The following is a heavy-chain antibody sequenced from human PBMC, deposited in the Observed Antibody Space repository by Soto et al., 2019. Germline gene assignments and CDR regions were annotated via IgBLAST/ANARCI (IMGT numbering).Heavy chain of an antibody. CDR2: IYATGTT. J-gene: IGHJ5*02. CDR3: VRDGTKTLRDWFDP. CDR1: GASISGYY. Sequence: SETLSLTCTVSGASISGYYWSWIRKSAGKGLEWIGRIYATGTTDYNPSLKSRVMMSVDTSKKQFSLKLRSVTAADTAVYYCVRDGTKTLRDWFDPWCQGISVTVSS. V-gene: IGHV4-4*07. D-gene: IGHD1-1*01.